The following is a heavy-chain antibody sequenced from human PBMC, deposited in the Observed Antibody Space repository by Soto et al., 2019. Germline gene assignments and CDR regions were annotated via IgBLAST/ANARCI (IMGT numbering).Heavy chain of an antibody. D-gene: IGHD2-8*01. CDR1: GGSISSSSYY. CDR3: ARHFPPNGYMDV. Sequence: PSETLSLTCTVSGGSISSSSYYWGWIRQPPGKGLEWIGSIYYSGSTYYNPSLKSRVTISVDTSKNQFSLKLSSVTAADTAVYYCARHFPPNGYMDVWGKGTTVTVSS. J-gene: IGHJ6*03. CDR2: IYYSGST. V-gene: IGHV4-39*01.